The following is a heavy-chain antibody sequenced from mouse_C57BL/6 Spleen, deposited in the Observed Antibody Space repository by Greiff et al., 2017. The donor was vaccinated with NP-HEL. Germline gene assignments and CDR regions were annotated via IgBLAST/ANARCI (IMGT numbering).Heavy chain of an antibody. D-gene: IGHD3-1*01. CDR1: GYSFTGYY. Sequence: VQLQQSGPELVKPGASVKISCKASGYSFTGYYMNWVKQSPEKSLEWIGEINPSTGGTTYNQKFKAKATLTVDKSSSTAYMQLKSLTSEDSAVYYCARSGGNSFDYWGQGTTLTVSS. J-gene: IGHJ2*01. CDR2: INPSTGGT. CDR3: ARSGGNSFDY. V-gene: IGHV1-42*01.